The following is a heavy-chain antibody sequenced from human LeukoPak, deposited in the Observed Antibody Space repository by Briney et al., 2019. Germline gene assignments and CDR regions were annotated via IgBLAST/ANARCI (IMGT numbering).Heavy chain of an antibody. Sequence: SETLSLTCTVSGGSISSYYWSWIRQPPGKGLEWIGYIYYSGSTNYNPSLKSRVTISVDTSKNQFSLKLSSVTAADTAVYYCARQPVYRDYYYYGMDVWGQGTTVTVSS. CDR2: IYYSGST. V-gene: IGHV4-59*08. D-gene: IGHD4-11*01. J-gene: IGHJ6*02. CDR3: ARQPVYRDYYYYGMDV. CDR1: GGSISSYY.